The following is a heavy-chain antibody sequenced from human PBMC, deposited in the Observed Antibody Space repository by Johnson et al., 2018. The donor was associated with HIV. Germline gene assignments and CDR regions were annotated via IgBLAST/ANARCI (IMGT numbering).Heavy chain of an antibody. CDR1: GFTFSSYG. D-gene: IGHD3-10*01. J-gene: IGHJ3*02. CDR3: AKDRGLSAFDI. Sequence: QVQLVESGGGVVQPGRSLRLSCAASGFTFSSYGMHWVRQAPGKGLEWVAVIWYDGSNKYYADSVKGRFTISRDNSKNSLYLQVNSLRAEDTAVYYCAKDRGLSAFDIWGQGTMVTVSS. CDR2: IWYDGSNK. V-gene: IGHV3-33*06.